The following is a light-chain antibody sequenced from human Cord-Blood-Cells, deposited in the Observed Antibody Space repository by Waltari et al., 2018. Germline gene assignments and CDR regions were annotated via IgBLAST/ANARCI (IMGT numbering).Light chain of an antibody. V-gene: IGKV1-39*01. CDR3: QQSYSTPWT. CDR1: QSISSY. J-gene: IGKJ1*01. CDR2: AAS. Sequence: DIQMTQSPSSLSASVADRVTITCRATQSISSYLNWYQQKPGKAPTLLIYAASSLQSGVPSRFSGSGSGTDFTLTISSLQPEDFATYYCQQSYSTPWTFGQGTKVEIK.